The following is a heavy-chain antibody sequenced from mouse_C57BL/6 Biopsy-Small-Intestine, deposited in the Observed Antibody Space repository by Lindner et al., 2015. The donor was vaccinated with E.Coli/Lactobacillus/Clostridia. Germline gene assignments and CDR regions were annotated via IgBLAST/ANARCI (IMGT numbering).Heavy chain of an antibody. CDR2: ITPSNGYT. V-gene: IGHV1-7*01. CDR1: GYTFTTYY. Sequence: SVKVSCKASGYTFTTYYMHWVRQAPGQGLEWMGLITPSNGYTRYAQKFQGRVTMTRDTSTSTVYMELSSLNSEDTAVYYCARDLGLLTGTRNWFDPWGQGTLVTVSS. D-gene: IGHD4-1*01. CDR3: ARDLGLLTGTRNWFDP. J-gene: IGHJ4*01.